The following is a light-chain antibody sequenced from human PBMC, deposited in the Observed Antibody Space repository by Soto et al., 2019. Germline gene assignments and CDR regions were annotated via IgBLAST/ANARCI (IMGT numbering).Light chain of an antibody. V-gene: IGKV1-5*01. CDR1: QSIRSW. Sequence: GGRVTISCRASQSIRSWLAWYQQKPGKATKLLLYNASSLESGVPSRFSGSESGTEFTLTISSLQPDDFATYYCQQYNSYQYTFGQGTKLEIK. CDR2: NAS. CDR3: QQYNSYQYT. J-gene: IGKJ2*01.